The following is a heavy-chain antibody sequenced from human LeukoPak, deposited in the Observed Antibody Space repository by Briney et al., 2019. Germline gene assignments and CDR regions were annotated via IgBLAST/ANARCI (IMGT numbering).Heavy chain of an antibody. D-gene: IGHD1-7*01. CDR3: ARGNWNYASFWFDP. CDR1: GGSISSYY. CDR2: ISYSGST. Sequence: SETLSLTCTVSGGSISSYYWSWIRQPPGKGLEWIGYISYSGSTNYNPSLKSRVSISVETSKNQFSLRLSSVTAADTAVYYCARGNWNYASFWFDPWGQGTLVTVSS. V-gene: IGHV4-59*01. J-gene: IGHJ5*02.